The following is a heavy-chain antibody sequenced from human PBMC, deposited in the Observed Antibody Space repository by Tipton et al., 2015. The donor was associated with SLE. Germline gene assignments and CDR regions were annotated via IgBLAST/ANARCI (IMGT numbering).Heavy chain of an antibody. CDR3: ARLIAARLPFDY. J-gene: IGHJ4*02. CDR2: IRSKANSYAT. D-gene: IGHD6-6*01. V-gene: IGHV3-73*01. CDR1: GFTFSGSA. Sequence: GSLRLSCAASGFTFSGSAMHWVRQASGKGLEWVGRIRSKANSYATAYAASVKGRFTISRDDSKNTAYLQMNSLKTEDTAVYYCARLIAARLPFDYWGQGTLVTVSS.